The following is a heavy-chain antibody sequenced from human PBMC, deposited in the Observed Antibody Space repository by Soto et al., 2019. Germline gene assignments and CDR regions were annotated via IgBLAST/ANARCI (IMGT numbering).Heavy chain of an antibody. CDR1: GGSFSGYY. Sequence: SETLSLTCAVYGGSFSGYYWSWIRQPPGKGLEWIGEINHSGSTNYNPSLKSRVTISVDTSKNHFSLKLSSVTAADTAVYYCARGIYGETSPDHAFDIWGQGTMVTVSS. J-gene: IGHJ3*02. V-gene: IGHV4-34*01. CDR2: INHSGST. CDR3: ARGIYGETSPDHAFDI. D-gene: IGHD3-10*01.